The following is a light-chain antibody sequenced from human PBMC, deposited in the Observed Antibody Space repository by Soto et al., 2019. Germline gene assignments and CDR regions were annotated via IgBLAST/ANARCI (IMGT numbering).Light chain of an antibody. Sequence: EIVLTQSPATLSLSPGERATLSCRASQSVSSYLVWYQQKPGRAPRLLIYDASNRATVIPARFSGSGSGTDFTLPISSLEPEDFAVYYCQQRSNWGVTFGEGTKVEIK. CDR3: QQRSNWGVT. CDR2: DAS. J-gene: IGKJ4*01. V-gene: IGKV3-11*01. CDR1: QSVSSY.